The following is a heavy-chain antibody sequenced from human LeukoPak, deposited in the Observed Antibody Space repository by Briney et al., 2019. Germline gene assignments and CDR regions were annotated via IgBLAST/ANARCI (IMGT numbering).Heavy chain of an antibody. J-gene: IGHJ4*02. V-gene: IGHV1-2*02. Sequence: ASVKVSCKASGYTFTSYGISWVRQAPGQGLEWMGWINPNSGGTNYAQKFQGRVTMTRDTSISTAYMELSRLRSDDTAVYYCARVAGYCSGGSCYVRDYWGQGTLVTVSS. CDR3: ARVAGYCSGGSCYVRDY. CDR1: GYTFTSYG. CDR2: INPNSGGT. D-gene: IGHD2-15*01.